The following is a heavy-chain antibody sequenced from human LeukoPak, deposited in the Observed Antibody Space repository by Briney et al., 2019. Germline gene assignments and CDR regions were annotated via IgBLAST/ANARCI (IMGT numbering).Heavy chain of an antibody. CDR3: ARAQANWGLY. V-gene: IGHV4-59*01. CDR1: GGSISSYY. J-gene: IGHJ4*02. Sequence: SETLSLTCTVSGGSISSYYWSWIRQPPGKGLEWIGYIYYSGSTNYNPSLKSRVTISVDTSKNQFSLKLSPVTAADTAVYYCARAQANWGLYWGQGTLVTVSS. CDR2: IYYSGST. D-gene: IGHD7-27*01.